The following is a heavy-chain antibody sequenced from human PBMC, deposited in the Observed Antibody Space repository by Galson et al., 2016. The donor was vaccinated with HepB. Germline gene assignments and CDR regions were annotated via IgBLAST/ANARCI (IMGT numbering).Heavy chain of an antibody. Sequence: SVKVSCKASGYTFTTYGVTWVRQAPGQGLEWVGWIRTSDDNIQYSQKLQGRVTMTPDTSTTTAYMEMKSLRSDDTAVYYCARGAVSHYWGQGTLVTVSS. D-gene: IGHD6-19*01. CDR2: IRTSDDNI. CDR1: GYTFTTYG. CDR3: ARGAVSHY. J-gene: IGHJ4*02. V-gene: IGHV1-18*01.